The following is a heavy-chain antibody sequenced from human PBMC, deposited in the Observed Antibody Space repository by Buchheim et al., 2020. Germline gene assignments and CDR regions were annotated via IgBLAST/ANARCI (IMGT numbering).Heavy chain of an antibody. V-gene: IGHV3-11*01. J-gene: IGHJ4*02. D-gene: IGHD3-10*01. CDR2: ISSSGNTI. CDR1: GFTFSDSY. Sequence: QVHLVESGGALVKPGGSLRLSCAASGFTFSDSYMSWIRQAPGKGLEWVSYISSSGNTIYYADSVKGRFTISRDNSKNSLYLQMNSLSAEDTAVYYCAKDLISGYWGQGTL. CDR3: AKDLISGY.